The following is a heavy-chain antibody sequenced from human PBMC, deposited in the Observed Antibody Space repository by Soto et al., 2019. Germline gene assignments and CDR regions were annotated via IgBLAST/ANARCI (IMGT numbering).Heavy chain of an antibody. CDR2: ISGSGGST. CDR1: GFTFSSYA. V-gene: IGHV3-23*01. D-gene: IGHD3-3*01. J-gene: IGHJ6*02. CDR3: AKTEDYYDFWSGLIMDV. Sequence: GSLRLSCAASGFTFSSYAMSWVRQAPGKGLEWVSAISGSGGSTYYADSVKGRFTISRDNSKNTLYLQMNSLRAEDTAVYYCAKTEDYYDFWSGLIMDVWGQGTTVTVSS.